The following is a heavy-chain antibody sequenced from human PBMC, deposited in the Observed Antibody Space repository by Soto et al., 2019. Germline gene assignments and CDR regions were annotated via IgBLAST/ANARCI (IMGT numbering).Heavy chain of an antibody. J-gene: IGHJ6*02. V-gene: IGHV3-23*01. Sequence: GGSLRLSCAASGFTFSSYAMSWVRQAPGKGLEWVSAISGSGGSTYYADSVKGRFTISRDNSKNTLYLQMNSLRAEDTAVYYCAKDYDYVWGSYRPPAIGGMDVWGQGTTVTVSS. CDR2: ISGSGGST. CDR1: GFTFSSYA. D-gene: IGHD3-16*02. CDR3: AKDYDYVWGSYRPPAIGGMDV.